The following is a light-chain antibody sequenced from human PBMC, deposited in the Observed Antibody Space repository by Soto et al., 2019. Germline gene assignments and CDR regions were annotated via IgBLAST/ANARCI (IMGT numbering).Light chain of an antibody. Sequence: DIHISQSPSSLSASVQDRVTITCRASLSISSYLNCYQQQAGKAPKLLIYAAYSLHSRHPSRFSGSGSRTDVTLTISSLQPEDFATYYGQLIYRTLWTFGQGT. J-gene: IGKJ1*01. CDR1: LSISSY. V-gene: IGKV1-39*01. CDR2: AAY. CDR3: QLIYRTLWT.